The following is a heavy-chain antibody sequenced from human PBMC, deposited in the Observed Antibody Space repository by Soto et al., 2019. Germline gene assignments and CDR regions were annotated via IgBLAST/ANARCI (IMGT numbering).Heavy chain of an antibody. J-gene: IGHJ4*02. V-gene: IGHV3-11*01. Sequence: QVQLVESGGGLVKPGGSLRLSCAASGFTFSDYYMTWIRQAPGSGLEWVSYISSSSGTISYANSVKGRFTISRDNAPNSLYLQMTSLRAEDTAVYYFARVTYRSKTDFDYWGQGTLVTVSS. CDR2: ISSSSGTI. CDR3: ARVTYRSKTDFDY. CDR1: GFTFSDYY. D-gene: IGHD6-13*01.